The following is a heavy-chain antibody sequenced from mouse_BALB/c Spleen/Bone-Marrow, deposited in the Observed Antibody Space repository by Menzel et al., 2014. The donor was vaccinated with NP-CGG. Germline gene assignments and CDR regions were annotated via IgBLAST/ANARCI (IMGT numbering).Heavy chain of an antibody. D-gene: IGHD2-1*01. V-gene: IGHV1-15*01. CDR3: TRGGDGNSYNLDY. J-gene: IGHJ2*01. CDR1: GYTFTDYE. Sequence: VQLQQSGAELVRPGVSVTLSCKASGYTFTDYEMHWVKQTPVHGLEWIGAIDPDTGGTAYNQKFKGKATLTADKSSSTAYMERRRLTSEDSAVYCCTRGGDGNSYNLDYWGQGTTLTVSS. CDR2: IDPDTGGT.